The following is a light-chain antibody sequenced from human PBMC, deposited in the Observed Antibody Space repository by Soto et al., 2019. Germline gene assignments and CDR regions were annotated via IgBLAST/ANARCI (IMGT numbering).Light chain of an antibody. V-gene: IGKV3-15*01. CDR3: QQYKNRPPVT. J-gene: IGKJ5*01. CDR1: QSVSSD. CDR2: GAS. Sequence: EIVMTQSPATLSVSPGERVTLSCRASQSVSSDLAWYQQKPGQAPRLLIYGASIRATDIPARFSGSGSGTEFTLTISSLQSEDFAFYYCQQYKNRPPVTFGQGTRLEIK.